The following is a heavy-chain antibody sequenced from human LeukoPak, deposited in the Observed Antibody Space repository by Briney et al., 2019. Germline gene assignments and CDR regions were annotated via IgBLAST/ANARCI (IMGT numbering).Heavy chain of an antibody. CDR2: ISITVST. D-gene: IGHD4-17*01. Sequence: KPSQTLSLTWSVSGDSISRDYWSSIREPARKGLERVGRISITVSTNYTPSLKSRVTMSLDTPISPFSLTLSSVSAADTAVYYCARSAPSVTSYYFNSWGQGTLVTVSS. CDR3: ARSAPSVTSYYFNS. CDR1: GDSISRDY. J-gene: IGHJ4*02. V-gene: IGHV4-4*07.